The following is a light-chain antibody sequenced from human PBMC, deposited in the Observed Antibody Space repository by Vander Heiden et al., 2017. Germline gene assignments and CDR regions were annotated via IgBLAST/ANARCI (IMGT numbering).Light chain of an antibody. J-gene: IGLJ3*02. CDR2: EGS. V-gene: IGLV2-23*01. Sequence: SSLTQPASVSGSPGQSTTISCTGTSSDVGSYNLVSWYQQHPGKAPKLMIYEGSKRPSGVSNRFSGSKSGNTASLTISGLQAEDEADYYCCSYAGSSTLGVFGGGTKLTVL. CDR3: CSYAGSSTLGV. CDR1: SSDVGSYNL.